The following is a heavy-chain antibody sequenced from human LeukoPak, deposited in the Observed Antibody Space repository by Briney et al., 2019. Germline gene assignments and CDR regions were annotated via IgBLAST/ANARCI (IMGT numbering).Heavy chain of an antibody. J-gene: IGHJ5*02. V-gene: IGHV4-34*01. CDR2: INHSGNT. CDR3: ARDPSWFDP. CDR1: SGSFSGYY. Sequence: SETLSLTCSVYSGSFSGYYWTWIRQPPGKGLEWIGEINHSGNTNYNPSLKSRVTMSVDTSKNQFSLKLSSVTAADTAVYYCARDPSWFDPWGQGTLVTVSS.